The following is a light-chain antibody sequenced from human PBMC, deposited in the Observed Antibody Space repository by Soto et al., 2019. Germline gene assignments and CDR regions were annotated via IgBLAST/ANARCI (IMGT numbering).Light chain of an antibody. CDR2: DAS. Sequence: IVMTQSPATLSVSPGERATLSCRASRGISSNLAWYQQKLGQAPRLLIYDASTRATGIPVRFSGSASGTEFTLTISSLQSEDFTVYYCQQYNKWPLTFGQGTKVDIK. CDR1: RGISSN. CDR3: QQYNKWPLT. J-gene: IGKJ1*01. V-gene: IGKV3-15*01.